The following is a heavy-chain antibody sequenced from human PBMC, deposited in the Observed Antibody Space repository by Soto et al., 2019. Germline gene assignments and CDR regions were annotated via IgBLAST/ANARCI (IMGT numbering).Heavy chain of an antibody. D-gene: IGHD6-13*01. V-gene: IGHV3-30*03. Sequence: QVQLVESGGGVVQPGRSLRLSCSASGFTLSRYGMHWVRQAPGKGLEWVAIISDDGRNKTYADSVKGRFTISRNSSQSMLYLEMSSLRAEDTAIYYCATHGGVYLYYAMDVWGQGPTLTVSS. J-gene: IGHJ6*02. CDR3: ATHGGVYLYYAMDV. CDR2: ISDDGRNK. CDR1: GFTLSRYG.